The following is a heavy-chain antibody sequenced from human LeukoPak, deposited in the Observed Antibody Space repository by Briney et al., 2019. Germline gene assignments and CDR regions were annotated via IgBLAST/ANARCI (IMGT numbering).Heavy chain of an antibody. D-gene: IGHD3-10*01. V-gene: IGHV4-4*02. CDR1: GGSISGSNW. J-gene: IGHJ4*02. CDR2: IYHSGST. Sequence: KPSGTLSLTCAVSGGSISGSNWWSWVRQSPGKGLEWIGEIYHSGSTNYNPSLKSRITISVDKSKNQFSLKLSSVTAADTAVYYCAREVRFSMIRGEIDSWGQGTLVTVSS. CDR3: AREVRFSMIRGEIDS.